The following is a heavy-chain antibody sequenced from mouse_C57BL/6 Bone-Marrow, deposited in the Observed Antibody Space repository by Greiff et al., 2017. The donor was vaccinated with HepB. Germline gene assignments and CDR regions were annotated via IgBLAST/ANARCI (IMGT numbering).Heavy chain of an antibody. Sequence: QVQLQQPGAELVRPGSSVKLSCKASGYTFTSYWMDWVTQRPGQGLEWIGNIYPSASETHYTQKFKDKATLTVDKSSSTAYMQLSSLTSEDSAVYYWARSITTVVAGDYFDYWGQGTTLTGSS. CDR3: ARSITTVVAGDYFDY. J-gene: IGHJ2*01. CDR1: GYTFTSYW. V-gene: IGHV1-61*01. CDR2: IYPSASET. D-gene: IGHD1-1*01.